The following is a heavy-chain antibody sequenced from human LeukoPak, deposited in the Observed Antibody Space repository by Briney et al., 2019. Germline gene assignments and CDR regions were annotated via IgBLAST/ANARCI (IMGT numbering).Heavy chain of an antibody. D-gene: IGHD3-3*01. CDR3: ARDRVYDFWSGYPNWFDP. Sequence: SETLSLTCTVSGGSISSSSYYWSWIRQPPGKGLEWIGEINHSGSTNYNPSLKSRVTISVDTSKNQFSLKLSSVTAADTAVYYCARDRVYDFWSGYPNWFDPWGQGTLVTVSS. CDR2: INHSGST. V-gene: IGHV4-39*07. CDR1: GGSISSSSYY. J-gene: IGHJ5*02.